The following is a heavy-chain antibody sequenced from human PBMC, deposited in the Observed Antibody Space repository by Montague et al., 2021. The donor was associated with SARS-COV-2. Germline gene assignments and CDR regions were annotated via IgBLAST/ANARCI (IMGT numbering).Heavy chain of an antibody. CDR2: VYHTGRT. J-gene: IGHJ5*02. CDR3: ARDGHSNYNYIDP. CDR1: GRPHNSGGHY. Sequence: TLSLTCTVSGRPHNSGGHYWTWIRQHPGKGLESIGYVYHTGRTYYNPSLKSRVTMSIDMSKNQFSLNLTSVTAADTALYYCARDGHSNYNYIDPWGPGILATVSS. D-gene: IGHD4-11*01. V-gene: IGHV4-31*03.